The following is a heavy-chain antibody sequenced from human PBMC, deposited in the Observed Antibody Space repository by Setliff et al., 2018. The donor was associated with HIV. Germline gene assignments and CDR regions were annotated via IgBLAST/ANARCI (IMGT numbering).Heavy chain of an antibody. Sequence: SETLSLTCAVYGGSFSGYYWSWIRQSPGKGLEWIGEINHSGSTKYNPSLKSRVTISVDTSKNQFSLKLSSVTAADTAVYYCARGTAYYNFWSGYSQDYYYYMDVWGKGTTVTISS. CDR2: INHSGST. V-gene: IGHV4-34*01. D-gene: IGHD3-3*01. CDR1: GGSFSGYY. J-gene: IGHJ6*03. CDR3: ARGTAYYNFWSGYSQDYYYYMDV.